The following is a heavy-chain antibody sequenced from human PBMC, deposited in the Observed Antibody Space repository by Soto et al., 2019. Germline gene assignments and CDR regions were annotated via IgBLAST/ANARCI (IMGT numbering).Heavy chain of an antibody. D-gene: IGHD3-3*01. CDR1: GGSVTGFY. CDR2: IFHSGSS. J-gene: IGHJ5*02. CDR3: ATRITVFGLLIPPFDP. Sequence: PSETLSLTCTVSGGSVTGFYWSWIRQPPGKGLEWIGYIFHSGSSNYNPSLKSRVTISVDTSKSQISLRLSSVTAADTAIYYCATRITVFGLLIPPFDPWGQGTQVTVSS. V-gene: IGHV4-59*02.